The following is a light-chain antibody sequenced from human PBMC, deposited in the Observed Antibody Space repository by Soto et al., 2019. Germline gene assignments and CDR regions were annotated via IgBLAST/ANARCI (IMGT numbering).Light chain of an antibody. V-gene: IGLV1-44*01. J-gene: IGLJ2*01. Sequence: QSVLTQPPSASGTPGQRVTISCSGSRSNIGNNNVNWYQQLPGTAPKLLIYSNNQRPSGVPDRLSGSKSGTSASLAISGLQSEDEADYYCAAWDDSLNGVLFGGGTKVTVL. CDR2: SNN. CDR3: AAWDDSLNGVL. CDR1: RSNIGNNN.